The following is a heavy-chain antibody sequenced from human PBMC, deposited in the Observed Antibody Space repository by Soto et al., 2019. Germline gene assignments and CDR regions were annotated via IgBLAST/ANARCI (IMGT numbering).Heavy chain of an antibody. J-gene: IGHJ6*02. CDR1: GGTFSSYA. V-gene: IGHV1-69*13. D-gene: IGHD6-13*01. CDR2: IIPIFGTA. Sequence: ASVKVSCKASGGTFSSYAISWVRQAPGQGLEWMGGIIPIFGTANYAQKFQGRVTITADESTSTAYMELSSLRSEDTAVYYCASASSSSNGDSYGMGVRGQGTTVTGSS. CDR3: ASASSSSNGDSYGMGV.